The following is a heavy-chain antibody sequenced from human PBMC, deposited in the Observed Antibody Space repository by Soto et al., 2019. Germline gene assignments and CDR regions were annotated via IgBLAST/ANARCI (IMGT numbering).Heavy chain of an antibody. CDR3: ARDGDNSGWSPTNYFDY. J-gene: IGHJ4*02. CDR1: GFTFSSYE. D-gene: IGHD6-6*01. V-gene: IGHV3-48*03. Sequence: EVHLVESGGGLVQPGGSLRLSCEASGFTFSSYEMIWVRQAPGKGLEWVSYISIGGGTMYYADSVKGRFTISRDNAKNSLYLQMNGLRAYDTAVYYCARDGDNSGWSPTNYFDYWGQGTLVTVSS. CDR2: ISIGGGTM.